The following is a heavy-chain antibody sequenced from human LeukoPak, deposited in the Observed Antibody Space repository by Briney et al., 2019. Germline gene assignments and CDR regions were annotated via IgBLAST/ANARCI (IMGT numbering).Heavy chain of an antibody. CDR2: IKQDGSEK. J-gene: IGHJ4*02. CDR3: ARGGSYPGY. Sequence: PGGPLRLSCAASGFTYRRDWMSWVRQAPGKGLEWVAHIKQDGSEKYYVDSVKGRFTISRDNAKNSLYLQMYSLRAEDTAVYYCARGGSYPGYWGQGTLVTVSS. V-gene: IGHV3-7*01. D-gene: IGHD1-26*01. CDR1: GFTYRRDW.